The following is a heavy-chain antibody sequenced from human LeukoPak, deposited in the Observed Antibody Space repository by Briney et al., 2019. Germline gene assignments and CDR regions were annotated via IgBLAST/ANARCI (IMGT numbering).Heavy chain of an antibody. V-gene: IGHV3-23*01. Sequence: GGSLRLSCAASGFTFSSYGMSWVRQAPGKGLEWVSAISGSGGSTYYADSVKGRFTISRDNSKNTLYLQMNSLRAEDTAVYYCARAWISFGEETYAFDIWGQGTMVTVSS. D-gene: IGHD3-10*01. J-gene: IGHJ3*02. CDR2: ISGSGGST. CDR3: ARAWISFGEETYAFDI. CDR1: GFTFSSYG.